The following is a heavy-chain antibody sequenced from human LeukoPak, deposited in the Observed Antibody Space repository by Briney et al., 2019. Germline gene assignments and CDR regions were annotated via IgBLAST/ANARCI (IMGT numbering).Heavy chain of an antibody. CDR1: GFTFSSYA. CDR2: ISYDGSNK. Sequence: GGSLRLSCAASGFTFSSYAMHWVRQAPGKGLEWVAVISYDGSNKYYADSVKGRFTISRDNSKNTLYLQMNSLRAEDTAVYYCARANPVLMVSKYFQHWGQAPWSPSPQ. CDR3: ARANPVLMVSKYFQH. J-gene: IGHJ1*01. D-gene: IGHD2-8*01. V-gene: IGHV3-30*04.